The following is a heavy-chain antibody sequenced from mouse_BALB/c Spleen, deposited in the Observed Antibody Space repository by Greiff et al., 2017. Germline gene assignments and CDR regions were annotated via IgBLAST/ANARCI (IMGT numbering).Heavy chain of an antibody. V-gene: IGHV7-1*02. CDR2: SRNKANDYTT. Sequence: EVKLMESGGGLVQPGGSLRLSCATSGFTFSDFYMEWVRQPPGKRLEWIAASRNKANDYTTEYSASVKGRFIVSRDTSQSILYLQMNALRAEDTAIYYCARAHYDYDLDYWGQGTTLTVSS. CDR3: ARAHYDYDLDY. CDR1: GFTFSDFY. D-gene: IGHD2-4*01. J-gene: IGHJ2*01.